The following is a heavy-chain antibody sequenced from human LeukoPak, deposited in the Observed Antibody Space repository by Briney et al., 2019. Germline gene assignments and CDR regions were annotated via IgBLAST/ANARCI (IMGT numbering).Heavy chain of an antibody. CDR2: ISYDGSNK. J-gene: IGHJ4*02. CDR1: GFTFSSYG. CDR3: AKRLSGIAAATDF. V-gene: IGHV3-30*18. D-gene: IGHD6-13*01. Sequence: GGSLRLSCAASGFTFSSYGMHWVRQAPGKGLEWVAVISYDGSNKYYADSVKGRFTISRDNSKNTLYLQMNSLRAEDTAVYYCAKRLSGIAAATDFWGQGTLVTVSS.